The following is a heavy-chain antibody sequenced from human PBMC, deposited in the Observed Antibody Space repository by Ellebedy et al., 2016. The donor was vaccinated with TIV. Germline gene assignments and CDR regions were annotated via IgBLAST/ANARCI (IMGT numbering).Heavy chain of an antibody. D-gene: IGHD1-1*01. CDR3: ARAQFEPTLEGAFDI. Sequence: SETLSLXXAVYGGSFSGYYWSWIRQPPGKGLEWIGEINHSGSTNYNPSLKSRVTISVDTSKNQFSLKLSSVTAADTAVYYCARAQFEPTLEGAFDIWGQGTMVTVSS. CDR1: GGSFSGYY. CDR2: INHSGST. J-gene: IGHJ3*02. V-gene: IGHV4-34*01.